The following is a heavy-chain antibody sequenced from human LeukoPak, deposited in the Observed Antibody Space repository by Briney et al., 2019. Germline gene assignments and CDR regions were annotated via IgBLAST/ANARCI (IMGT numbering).Heavy chain of an antibody. CDR3: ASFYCSGGSCYQYFSYYYMDV. D-gene: IGHD2-15*01. J-gene: IGHJ6*03. CDR2: THTSGST. Sequence: SETLSLTCTFSGGSITSYYWSWIRQPAGKGLEWIGRTHTSGSTNYNPSLKSRVTMSVDTSKNQFSLKLNSVTAADTAVYYCASFYCSGGSCYQYFSYYYMDVWGKGTTVTISS. CDR1: GGSITSYY. V-gene: IGHV4-4*07.